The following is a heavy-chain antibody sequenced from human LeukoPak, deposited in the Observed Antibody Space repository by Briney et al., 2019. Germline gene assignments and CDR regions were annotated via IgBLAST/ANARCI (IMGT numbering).Heavy chain of an antibody. V-gene: IGHV4-59*08. CDR1: GGSISSYY. D-gene: IGHD6-6*01. J-gene: IGHJ6*02. Sequence: SETLSLTCTVSGGSISSYYWSWIRQPPGKGLEWIGYIYYSGSTNYNPSLKGRVTISVDTSKNQFSLKLSSVTAADTAVYYCARHGVTYSSSYGMDVWGQGTTVTVSS. CDR3: ARHGVTYSSSYGMDV. CDR2: IYYSGST.